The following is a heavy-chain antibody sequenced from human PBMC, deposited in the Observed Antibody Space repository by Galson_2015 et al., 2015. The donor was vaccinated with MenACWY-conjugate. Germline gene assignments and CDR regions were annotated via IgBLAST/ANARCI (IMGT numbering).Heavy chain of an antibody. CDR3: VRDDNYGSGSYNWFDT. D-gene: IGHD3-10*01. Sequence: TYYADSVKGRFTISRDNAKNTLYLQMSSLRAEDTAVYYCVRDDNYGSGSYNWFDTWGQGALVTVSS. V-gene: IGHV3-74*01. CDR2: T. J-gene: IGHJ5*02.